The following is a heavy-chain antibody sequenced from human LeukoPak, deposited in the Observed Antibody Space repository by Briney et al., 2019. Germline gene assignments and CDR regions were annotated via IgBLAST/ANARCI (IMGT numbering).Heavy chain of an antibody. D-gene: IGHD5-12*01. Sequence: GGSLRLSCAASGFTFSSHEMNWVRQAPGKGLEWVSYISNSGSNIYYADSVKGRFTISRDNAKNSLYLQMNSLRAEDTAVYYCATYLRFPFDFWGQGTLVTVSS. V-gene: IGHV3-48*03. J-gene: IGHJ4*02. CDR1: GFTFSSHE. CDR3: ATYLRFPFDF. CDR2: ISNSGSNI.